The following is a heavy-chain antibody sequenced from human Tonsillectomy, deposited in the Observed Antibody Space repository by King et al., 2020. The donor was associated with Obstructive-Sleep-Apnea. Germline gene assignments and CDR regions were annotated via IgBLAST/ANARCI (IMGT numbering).Heavy chain of an antibody. J-gene: IGHJ3*02. CDR2: IKSKTDGGTT. CDR3: TTPKNEWVGESLDAFDI. Sequence: VQLVESGGGLVKPGGSLRLSCTASGFTFRNAWMTWVRQAPGKGLEWVGRIKSKTDGGTTDYAAPVKGRVNISRDDSKNTLYLQMNSLKTEDTAVYFCTTPKNEWVGESLDAFDIWGQGTMVTVSS. CDR1: GFTFRNAW. V-gene: IGHV3-15*01. D-gene: IGHD3-10*01.